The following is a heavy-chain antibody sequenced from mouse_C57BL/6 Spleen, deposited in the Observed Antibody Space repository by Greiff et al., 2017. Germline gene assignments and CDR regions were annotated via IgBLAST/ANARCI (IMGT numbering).Heavy chain of an antibody. J-gene: IGHJ3*01. CDR2: ISYDGSN. V-gene: IGHV3-6*01. Sequence: VQLQQSGPGLVKPSQSLSLTCSVTGYSITSGYYWNWIRQFPGNKLEWMGYISYDGSNNYNPSLKNRISITRDTSKNQFFLKLNSVTTEDTATYYCARDDGYYWFAYWGQGTLVTVSA. CDR1: GYSITSGYY. D-gene: IGHD2-3*01. CDR3: ARDDGYYWFAY.